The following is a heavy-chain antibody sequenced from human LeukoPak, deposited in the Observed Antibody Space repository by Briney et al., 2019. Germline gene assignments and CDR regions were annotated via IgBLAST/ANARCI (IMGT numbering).Heavy chain of an antibody. Sequence: SETLSLTCSVSGGFNTHYYWSWIQQPPGKGLEWIGYFYHSGSTNYNPSLKSRVTISVDTSKSHFSLKLSSVTAADTAVYYCARGQWLPVFDFWGQGTLVTVSS. D-gene: IGHD3-22*01. CDR2: FYHSGST. J-gene: IGHJ4*02. CDR3: ARGQWLPVFDF. CDR1: GGFNTHYY. V-gene: IGHV4-59*01.